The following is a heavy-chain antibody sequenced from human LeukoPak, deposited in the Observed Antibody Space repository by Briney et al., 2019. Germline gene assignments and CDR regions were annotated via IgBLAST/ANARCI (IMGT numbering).Heavy chain of an antibody. V-gene: IGHV3-7*03. CDR3: ARDPGWGALDY. CDR2: INIDGSQR. CDR1: GFSFSTTW. Sequence: GGSLRLSCAASGFSFSTTWMTWVRQTPGKRLELVANINIDGSQRYHADSVEGRFTISRDNVKNTLYLQMSSLRVEDTAVYYCARDPGWGALDYWGQGALVIVSS. D-gene: IGHD3-16*01. J-gene: IGHJ4*02.